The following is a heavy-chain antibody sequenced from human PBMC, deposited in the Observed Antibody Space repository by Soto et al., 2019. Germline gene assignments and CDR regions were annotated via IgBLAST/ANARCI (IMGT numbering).Heavy chain of an antibody. D-gene: IGHD3-10*01. V-gene: IGHV3-15*07. J-gene: IGHJ4*01. CDR3: TGLWFGEIYNY. CDR1: GFSFKNAW. Sequence: EAELVESGGGLVKPGGSLTLSCAASGFSFKNAWMNWVRQAPGKGLEWVGRIKNKTDGGTTDYAAFVKGRFTISRDASENTLYLHMNGLKTEDTGVYFCTGLWFGEIYNYWGQGSLVTVSS. CDR2: IKNKTDGGTT.